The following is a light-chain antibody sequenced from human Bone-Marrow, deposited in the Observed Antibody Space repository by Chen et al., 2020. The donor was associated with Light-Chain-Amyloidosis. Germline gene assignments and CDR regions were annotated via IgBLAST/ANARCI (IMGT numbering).Light chain of an antibody. CDR2: GSS. CDR3: QQYGTSPLT. V-gene: IGKV3-20*01. J-gene: IGKJ4*01. Sequence: IVLTQSPGTLSLSPGEGANISCRASQTISSNYLTWYQQKFGQAPRLLIYGSSSRATGIPDRFTGSGSGTDFTLTINRLEPEDFAMYYCQQYGTSPLTFGGGTKVEIK. CDR1: QTISSNY.